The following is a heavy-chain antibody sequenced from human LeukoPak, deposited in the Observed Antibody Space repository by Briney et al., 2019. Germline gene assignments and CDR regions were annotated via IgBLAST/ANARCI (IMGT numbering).Heavy chain of an antibody. J-gene: IGHJ6*03. CDR3: AKDSAFYYIDV. CDR1: GFTFRNHG. D-gene: IGHD3-10*01. Sequence: GGTLRLSCAASGFTFRNHGMHWVRQAPGKGLEWVAFIRYNGNNQYYADSVKGRFTISRDNSKNTLYPQMNSLKGDDTAVYYCAKDSAFYYIDVWGKGTTVIISS. V-gene: IGHV3-30*02. CDR2: IRYNGNNQ.